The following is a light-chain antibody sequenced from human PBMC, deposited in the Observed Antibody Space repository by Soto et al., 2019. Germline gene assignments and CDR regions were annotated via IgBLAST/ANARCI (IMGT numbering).Light chain of an antibody. Sequence: QSVLTQPASVSGSPGQSITISCTGTSSDVGGYNYVSWYQQHPGKAPKLMIYDVNNRPSGVSNRFSGSKSGNTASLTISGLQAEDEADYYCGSYSCSSTTYVFGTGTKVPV. CDR3: GSYSCSSTTYV. CDR2: DVN. V-gene: IGLV2-14*01. CDR1: SSDVGGYNY. J-gene: IGLJ1*01.